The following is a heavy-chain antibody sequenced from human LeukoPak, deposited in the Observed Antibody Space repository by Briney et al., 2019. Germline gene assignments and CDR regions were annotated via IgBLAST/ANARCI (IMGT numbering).Heavy chain of an antibody. V-gene: IGHV3-33*01. J-gene: IGHJ4*02. CDR2: IWYDGSNK. Sequence: GRSLRLSCAASGFTFSSYGMHWVRQAPGKGLEWVALIWYDGSNKYHADSVKGRFTISRDNSKNTLYLQMNSLRAEDTAVYYCARPASGNYYFDYWGQGTLVTVSS. D-gene: IGHD1-26*01. CDR3: ARPASGNYYFDY. CDR1: GFTFSSYG.